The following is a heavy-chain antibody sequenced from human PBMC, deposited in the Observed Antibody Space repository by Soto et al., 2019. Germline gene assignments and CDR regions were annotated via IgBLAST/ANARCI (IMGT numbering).Heavy chain of an antibody. CDR1: GYTFTNYG. CDR3: ARGSTRQLERRSPGMDV. CDR2: ISAYNGDT. V-gene: IGHV1-18*01. D-gene: IGHD1-1*01. Sequence: ASVKVSCKASGYTFTNYGITWVRQAPGQGLEWMGWISAYNGDTHCTQRLQGRVTMTTDTSTSTAYMELRGLRSDDTAVYYCARGSTRQLERRSPGMDVWGQGTTVTVSS. J-gene: IGHJ6*02.